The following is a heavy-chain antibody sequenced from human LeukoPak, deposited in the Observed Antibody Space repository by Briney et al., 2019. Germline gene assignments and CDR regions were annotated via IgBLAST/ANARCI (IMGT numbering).Heavy chain of an antibody. CDR1: GFTVSSNY. CDR3: VCHSGSYSYFDY. CDR2: IYSGGST. D-gene: IGHD1-26*01. V-gene: IGHV3-53*01. Sequence: GGSLRLSCAASGFTVSSNYMSWVHQAPGKGLEWVSVIYSGGSTYYADSVKGRFTISRDNSKNTLYLQMNSLRAEDTAVYYCVCHSGSYSYFDYWGQGTLVTVSS. J-gene: IGHJ4*02.